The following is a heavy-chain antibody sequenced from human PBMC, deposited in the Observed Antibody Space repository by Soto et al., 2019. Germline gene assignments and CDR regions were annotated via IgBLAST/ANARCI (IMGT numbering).Heavy chain of an antibody. CDR3: ARVPPYYGSGSYLLY. CDR1: GYTFTGYY. J-gene: IGHJ4*02. Sequence: GASVKVSCKASGYTFTGYYMHWVRQAPGQGLEWMGWINPNSGGTNYAQKFQGRVTMTRDTSISTAYMELSRLGSDDTAVYYCARVPPYYGSGSYLLYWGQGTLVTVSS. V-gene: IGHV1-2*02. CDR2: INPNSGGT. D-gene: IGHD3-10*01.